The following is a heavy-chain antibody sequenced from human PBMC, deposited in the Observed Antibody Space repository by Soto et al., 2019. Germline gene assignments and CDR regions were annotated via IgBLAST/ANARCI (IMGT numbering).Heavy chain of an antibody. Sequence: QVTLKESGPVLVKHTETLTLTCTVSGFSLSNARVGVSWIRQPPGKALEWLAHIFSNDEKSYRVSLKTRVTISKDTSKSHVVLTMTNVDPEDTATYCCARIPRLLEWSDYYYYGKDVWGQGTMVTVSS. D-gene: IGHD3-3*01. J-gene: IGHJ6*02. CDR3: ARIPRLLEWSDYYYYGKDV. CDR2: IFSNDEK. CDR1: GFSLSNARVG. V-gene: IGHV2-26*01.